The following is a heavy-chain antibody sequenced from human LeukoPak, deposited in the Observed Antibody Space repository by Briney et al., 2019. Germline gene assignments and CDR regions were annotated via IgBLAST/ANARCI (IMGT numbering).Heavy chain of an antibody. V-gene: IGHV4-34*01. J-gene: IGHJ4*02. D-gene: IGHD3/OR15-3a*01. CDR3: SRGLDSSRSGLD. Sequence: SETLSLTCAVYGGSFSGYYWTWIRQPPGKGLEWIGEIHPSGSTHYNPSLESRFIISLDTSKNHLSLRLSSVTAADTALYYCSRGLDSSRSGLDWGQGTLVTVSS. CDR1: GGSFSGYY. CDR2: IHPSGST.